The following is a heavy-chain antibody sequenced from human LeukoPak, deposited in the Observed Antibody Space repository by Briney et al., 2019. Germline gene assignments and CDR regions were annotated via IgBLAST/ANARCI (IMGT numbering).Heavy chain of an antibody. J-gene: IGHJ5*02. CDR1: GYTFTGYY. CDR3: ARGAAYFVADWFDP. V-gene: IGHV1-2*02. Sequence: GASVKVSCKASGYTFTGYYMHWVRQAPGQGLEWMGWINPNSGGTNYAQKFQGRVTMTRNTSISTAYMELSSLRSEDTAVYYCARGAAYFVADWFDPWGQGTLVTVSS. D-gene: IGHD3-16*01. CDR2: INPNSGGT.